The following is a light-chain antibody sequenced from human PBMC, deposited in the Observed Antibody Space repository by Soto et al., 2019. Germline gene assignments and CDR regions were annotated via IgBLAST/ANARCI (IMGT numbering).Light chain of an antibody. CDR3: ASYTSISTDV. CDR2: DVT. V-gene: IGLV2-14*01. Sequence: QSVLTQLASVSGPPGQSITISCTGTSSDVGAYNYVSWYQHHPGKAPRLVIYDVTNRPSGISDRFSGSKSGNTASLTISGLLAEDEADYYCASYTSISTDVFGTGTKVTVL. CDR1: SSDVGAYNY. J-gene: IGLJ1*01.